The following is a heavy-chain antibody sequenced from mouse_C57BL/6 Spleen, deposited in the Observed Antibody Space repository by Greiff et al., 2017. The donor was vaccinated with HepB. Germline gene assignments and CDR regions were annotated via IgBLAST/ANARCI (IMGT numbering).Heavy chain of an antibody. CDR2: IDPEDGET. V-gene: IGHV14-2*01. D-gene: IGHD1-1*01. CDR1: GFNIKDYY. CDR3: AREEGYYYGSSEYYFDY. Sequence: DVQLQESGAELVKPGASVKLSCTASGFNIKDYYMHWVKQRTEQGLEWIGRIDPEDGETKYDPKFQGKATITADTSSNTADLQLSSLTYEDTAVYYCAREEGYYYGSSEYYFDYWGQGTTLTVAS. J-gene: IGHJ2*01.